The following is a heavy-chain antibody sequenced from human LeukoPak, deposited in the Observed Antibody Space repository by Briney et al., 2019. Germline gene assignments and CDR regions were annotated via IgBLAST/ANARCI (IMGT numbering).Heavy chain of an antibody. D-gene: IGHD3-10*01. J-gene: IGHJ6*04. V-gene: IGHV1-3*01. CDR3: TRGKLDYGSGSYYKGYYYYGMDV. CDR2: INAGNGNT. CDR1: GYTFTSYA. Sequence: ASVKVSSKASGYTFTSYAMHWVRQAPGQRLEWMGWINAGNGNTKYSQKFQGRVTITRDTSASTAYMELSSLRSEDTAVYYCTRGKLDYGSGSYYKGYYYYGMDVWGKGTTVTVSS.